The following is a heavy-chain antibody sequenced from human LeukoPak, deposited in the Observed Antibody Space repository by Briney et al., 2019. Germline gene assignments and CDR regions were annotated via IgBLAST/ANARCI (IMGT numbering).Heavy chain of an antibody. V-gene: IGHV3-48*04. Sequence: GGSLRLSCAASGFIFSSYSMNWVRQAPGKGLEWVSYISSSSSTIYYADSVKGRITISRDAAENSLYLQMNSLRAEDTAVYYCARDIVVIPAAIWGSAFDIWGQGTMVTVSS. CDR1: GFIFSSYS. CDR2: ISSSSSTI. CDR3: ARDIVVIPAAIWGSAFDI. J-gene: IGHJ3*02. D-gene: IGHD2-2*01.